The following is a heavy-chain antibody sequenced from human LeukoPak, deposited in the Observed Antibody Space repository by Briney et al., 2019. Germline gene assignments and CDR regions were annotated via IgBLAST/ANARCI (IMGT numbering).Heavy chain of an antibody. Sequence: PGGSLRLSCAASGFTFSSYGMHWVRQAPGKGLEWVAVISYDGSNKYYADSVKGRFTISRDNSKNTLYLQMNSLRAEDTAVYYCAKDSPLWFGELLSYYFDYWGQGTLVTVSS. V-gene: IGHV3-30*18. CDR1: GFTFSSYG. CDR2: ISYDGSNK. J-gene: IGHJ4*02. D-gene: IGHD3-10*01. CDR3: AKDSPLWFGELLSYYFDY.